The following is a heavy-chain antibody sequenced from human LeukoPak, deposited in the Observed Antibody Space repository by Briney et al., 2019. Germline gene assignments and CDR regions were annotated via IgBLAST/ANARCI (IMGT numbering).Heavy chain of an antibody. V-gene: IGHV3-30*18. CDR1: GFTFSSYG. D-gene: IGHD4-17*01. J-gene: IGHJ4*02. Sequence: GGSLRLSCAASGFTFSSYGMHWVRQAPGKGLKWVAVISYDGSNKYYADSVKGRFTISRDNSKNTLYLQMNSLRAEDTAVYYCAKAATVTTLDYWGQGTLVTVSS. CDR3: AKAATVTTLDY. CDR2: ISYDGSNK.